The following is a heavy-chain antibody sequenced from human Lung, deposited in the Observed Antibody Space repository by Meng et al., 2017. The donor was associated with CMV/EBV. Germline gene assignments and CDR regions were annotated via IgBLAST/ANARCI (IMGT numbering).Heavy chain of an antibody. CDR1: GFTFSSYW. D-gene: IGHD2-15*01. Sequence: ESXKISXAASGFTFSSYWMSWVRQAPGKGLEWVANIKQDGSERYYVDSVKGRFTISRDNAKNSLYLQMNSLRAEDTAVYYCARDEAQAATPWGNCFDHWGQGXLVTVSS. CDR3: ARDEAQAATPWGNCFDH. V-gene: IGHV3-7*01. J-gene: IGHJ5*02. CDR2: IKQDGSER.